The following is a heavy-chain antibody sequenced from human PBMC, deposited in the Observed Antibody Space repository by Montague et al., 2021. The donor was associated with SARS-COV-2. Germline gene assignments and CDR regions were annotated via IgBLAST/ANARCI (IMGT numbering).Heavy chain of an antibody. CDR3: ARGGGLRNYGMDV. V-gene: IGHV3-53*01. Sequence: SLRLSCAASGITVSTNYMSWVRQAPGKGLEWISVIYSGGDTYYADSVKGRFTISRDNSKNTLYLQMNSLRAEDTAVYYCARGGGLRNYGMDVWGQGTTVTVSS. CDR2: IYSGGDT. J-gene: IGHJ6*02. D-gene: IGHD5-12*01. CDR1: GITVSTNY.